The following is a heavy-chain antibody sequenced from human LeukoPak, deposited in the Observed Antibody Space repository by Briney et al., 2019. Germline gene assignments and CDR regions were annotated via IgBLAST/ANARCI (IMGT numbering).Heavy chain of an antibody. D-gene: IGHD2-2*02. CDR3: AKDGGTGYCSSTSCYNDAFDI. CDR1: GFSFSDYY. Sequence: PGGSLRLSCAASGFSFSDYYMSWIRQAPGKGLEWVSYMSNSGSTVYYADSVKGRFTISRDNAKNSLYLQMNSLRAEDMALYYCAKDGGTGYCSSTSCYNDAFDIWGQGTMVTVSS. J-gene: IGHJ3*02. V-gene: IGHV3-11*01. CDR2: MSNSGSTV.